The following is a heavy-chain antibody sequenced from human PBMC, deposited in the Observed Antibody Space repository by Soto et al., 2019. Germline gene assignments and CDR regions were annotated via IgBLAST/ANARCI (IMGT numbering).Heavy chain of an antibody. J-gene: IGHJ4*02. CDR2: ISYSGRT. D-gene: IGHD7-27*01. V-gene: IGHV4-61*01. Sequence: QVQLQESGPGLVKPSETLSLTCTVSGGSVTSGSYFWGWIRQPPGEGLEWLGFISYSGRTVYNTSLMRRVTISMDTSKNQFSLKLSSAAAADTAVYYCARVGWGGDSWGQGTLVIVSS. CDR1: GGSVTSGSYF. CDR3: ARVGWGGDS.